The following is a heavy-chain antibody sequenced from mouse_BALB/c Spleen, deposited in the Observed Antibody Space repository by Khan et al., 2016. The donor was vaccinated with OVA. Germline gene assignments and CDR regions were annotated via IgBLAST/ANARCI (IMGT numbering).Heavy chain of an antibody. CDR3: AIGGALATMSSGFAY. CDR2: ITPSNGGT. J-gene: IGHJ3*01. CDR1: GYTFTSYY. D-gene: IGHD2-4*01. Sequence: QVQLQQSGAELVKPGASVKLSCKASGYTFTSYYMYWVKQRPGQGLEWIGGITPSNGGTNFNEKFKRQATLTVDNSSSTAYMQLSSLATEDSAVYYCAIGGALATMSSGFAYWGQGTLVTVSA. V-gene: IGHV1S81*02.